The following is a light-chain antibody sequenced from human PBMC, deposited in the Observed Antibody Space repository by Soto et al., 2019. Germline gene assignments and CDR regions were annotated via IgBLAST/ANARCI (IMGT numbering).Light chain of an antibody. V-gene: IGKV1-5*03. CDR2: SAS. Sequence: DIQMTQSPSTLSASVGDRVTITCRASQSVNNWLVWYQQKPGKAPKVLIYSASNLVTGVPARFSGSGSGTEFTLTISSLHPDDFAAYYGQQYNTYWSFGQGTKVEIK. CDR3: QQYNTYWS. CDR1: QSVNNW. J-gene: IGKJ1*01.